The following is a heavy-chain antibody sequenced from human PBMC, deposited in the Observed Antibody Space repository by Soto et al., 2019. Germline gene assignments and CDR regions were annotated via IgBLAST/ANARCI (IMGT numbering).Heavy chain of an antibody. V-gene: IGHV1-46*01. J-gene: IGHJ4*02. D-gene: IGHD2-21*02. CDR2: ISLYHHST. CDR1: GYSLIDYY. CDR3: ARELYSCGGDCPYYMDY. Sequence: ASVKVSCKASGYSLIDYYTHWVRQAPGQGLEWMGIISLYHHSTSYAQKFQGRLTVTADTSTTTVYMDLSSLTSEDSAVYWCARELYSCGGDCPYYMDYWGQGTLVTVSS.